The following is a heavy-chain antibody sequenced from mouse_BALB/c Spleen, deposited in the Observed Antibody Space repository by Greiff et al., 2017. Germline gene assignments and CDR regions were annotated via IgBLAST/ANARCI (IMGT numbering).Heavy chain of an antibody. D-gene: IGHD2-1*01. Sequence: EVMLVESGPSLVKPSQTLSLTCSVTGDSITSGYWNWIRKFPGNKLEYMGYISYSGSTYYNPSLKSRISITRDTSKNQYYLQLNSVTTEDTATYYCARYRGNYDYYAMDYWGQGTSVTVSS. CDR2: ISYSGST. J-gene: IGHJ4*01. CDR3: ARYRGNYDYYAMDY. V-gene: IGHV3-8*02. CDR1: GDSITSGY.